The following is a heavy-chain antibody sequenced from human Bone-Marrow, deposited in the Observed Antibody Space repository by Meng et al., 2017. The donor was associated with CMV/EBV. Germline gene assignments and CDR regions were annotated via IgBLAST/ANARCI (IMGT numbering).Heavy chain of an antibody. V-gene: IGHV3-30*04. J-gene: IGHJ6*02. CDR2: ISYDGSNK. CDR3: AKPGPTKLVSWLPDYYYYGMDV. CDR1: GFTFNNYA. D-gene: IGHD1-26*01. Sequence: GGSLRLSCAASGFTFNNYAMHWVRQAPGKGLEWVAVISYDGSNKYYADSVKGRFTISRDNSKNTLYLQMNSLRAEDTAVYYCAKPGPTKLVSWLPDYYYYGMDVWGQGTTVTVSS.